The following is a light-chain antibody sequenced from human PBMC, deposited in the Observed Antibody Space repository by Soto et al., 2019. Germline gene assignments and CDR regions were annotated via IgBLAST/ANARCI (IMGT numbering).Light chain of an antibody. CDR1: QSVSSSY. CDR2: GAS. J-gene: IGKJ2*01. V-gene: IGKV3-20*01. CDR3: QQYGSPPYT. Sequence: EIVLTQSPGTLSLSPGERATLSCRASQSVSSSYLAWYQQKPGQAPRLLIYGASSRATGLPDRFSGSGSGTDFTLNISSLEPEDFAVYYCQQYGSPPYTFGQGTKLEI.